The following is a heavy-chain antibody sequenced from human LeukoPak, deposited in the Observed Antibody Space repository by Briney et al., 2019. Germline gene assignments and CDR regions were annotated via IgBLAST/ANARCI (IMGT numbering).Heavy chain of an antibody. CDR3: ARDPNYGGADY. J-gene: IGHJ4*02. V-gene: IGHV4-30-4*08. CDR2: IYHSGNT. Sequence: SETLSLTCTVSGCSISSGDYYWSWIRQPPGKGLEWIGYIYHSGNTYYDPSLKSRLTISVDTPRNQFSLKLRSVTAADTAVYYCARDPNYGGADYWGQGTLVTVSS. D-gene: IGHD4-23*01. CDR1: GCSISSGDYY.